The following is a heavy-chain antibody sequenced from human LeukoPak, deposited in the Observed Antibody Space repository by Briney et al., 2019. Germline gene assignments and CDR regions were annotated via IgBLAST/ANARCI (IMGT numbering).Heavy chain of an antibody. CDR3: AREDDRSFGAYDC. Sequence: ASVKVSCKASGYTFTNYGISWVRQAPGQGLEWMSWISANNGEIRYAQNFQGRVTMTTDTSTTTAYMELRSLRPDDTAVYFCAREDDRSFGAYDCWGQGTLVTVS. D-gene: IGHD4-17*01. CDR1: GYTFTNYG. V-gene: IGHV1-18*04. CDR2: ISANNGEI. J-gene: IGHJ4*02.